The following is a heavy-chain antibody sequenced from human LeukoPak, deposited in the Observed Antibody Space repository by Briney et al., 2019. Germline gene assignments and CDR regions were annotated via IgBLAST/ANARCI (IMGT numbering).Heavy chain of an antibody. CDR1: GFTFSSYW. CDR2: IWYDGRNQ. D-gene: IGHD2-2*01. V-gene: IGHV3-33*08. CDR3: ARDDCSTPSCYGY. Sequence: GESLRLSCAASGFTFSSYWMSWVRQAPGRGLEWVTIIWYDGRNQYYADSVKGRFTISRDNSKDTLYLQMNSLRVEDTAVYYCARDDCSTPSCYGYWGQGTLVTVSS. J-gene: IGHJ4*02.